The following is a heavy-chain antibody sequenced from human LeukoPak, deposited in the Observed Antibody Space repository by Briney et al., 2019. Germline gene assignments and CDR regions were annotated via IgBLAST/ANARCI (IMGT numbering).Heavy chain of an antibody. V-gene: IGHV3-23*01. D-gene: IGHD2-2*01. CDR1: GFSFSSYA. CDR3: AKGVYCSSSSCYYGWFEP. Sequence: PGGSLRLSCAASGFSFSSYAMHWVRQAPGKGLEWVSTTSAGGSSTYYADSVKGRFTISRDNSKNTFYLQMNSLRAEDTAAYYCAKGVYCSSSSCYYGWFEPWGQGTLVTVSS. CDR2: TSAGGSST. J-gene: IGHJ5*02.